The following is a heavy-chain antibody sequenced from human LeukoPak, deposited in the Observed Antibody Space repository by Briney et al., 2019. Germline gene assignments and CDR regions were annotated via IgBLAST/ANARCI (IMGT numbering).Heavy chain of an antibody. Sequence: SETLSLTCTVSGGSISSSSYYWGWIRQPPGKGLEWIGSIYYSGSTYYNPSLKSRVTISVDTSKNQFSLKLSSVTAADTAVYYCVRHEWAARPFYFDYWGQGTLVTVSS. CDR1: GGSISSSSYY. CDR3: VRHEWAARPFYFDY. J-gene: IGHJ4*02. CDR2: IYYSGST. V-gene: IGHV4-39*01. D-gene: IGHD6-6*01.